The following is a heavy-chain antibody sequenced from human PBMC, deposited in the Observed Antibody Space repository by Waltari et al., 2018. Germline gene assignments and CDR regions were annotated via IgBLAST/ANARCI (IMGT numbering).Heavy chain of an antibody. CDR3: ASGVYYDILTGYYGDAFDI. J-gene: IGHJ3*02. CDR1: GGSISSYY. V-gene: IGHV4-59*01. D-gene: IGHD3-9*01. Sequence: QVQLQESGPGLVKPSETLSLTCTVSGGSISSYYWSWIRQPPGKGLEWIGYIYYSGSTNYNPSLKSRVTISVDTSKNQFSLKLSSVTAADTAVYYCASGVYYDILTGYYGDAFDIWGQGTMVTVSS. CDR2: IYYSGST.